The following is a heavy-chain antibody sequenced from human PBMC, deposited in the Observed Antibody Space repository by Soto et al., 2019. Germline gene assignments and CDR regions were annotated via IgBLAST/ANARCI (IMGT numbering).Heavy chain of an antibody. CDR3: ASPYGSGSWDFDH. J-gene: IGHJ4*02. Sequence: SVKVSCKASGGTFSSYAISWVRQAPGQGLEWMGGIIPIFGTANYAQKFQGRVTITADESTSTAYMELSSLRSEDTAVYYCASPYGSGSWDFDHWGQGTLVTVSS. D-gene: IGHD3-10*01. CDR1: GGTFSSYA. CDR2: IIPIFGTA. V-gene: IGHV1-69*13.